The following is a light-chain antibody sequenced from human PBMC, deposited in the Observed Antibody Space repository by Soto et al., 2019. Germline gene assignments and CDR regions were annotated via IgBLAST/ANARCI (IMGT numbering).Light chain of an antibody. CDR1: QSLLHSNGYNY. V-gene: IGKV2-28*01. CDR2: LGS. CDR3: MQALQSXT. Sequence: IVMTQSPLSLPVTPGEPASISFRSSQSLLHSNGYNYLDWYLQKPGQSPQLLIYLGSNRASGVPDRFSGSGSGTDFTLKISRVEAEDVGVYYCMQALQSXTXGQGTKVDIK. J-gene: IGKJ1*01.